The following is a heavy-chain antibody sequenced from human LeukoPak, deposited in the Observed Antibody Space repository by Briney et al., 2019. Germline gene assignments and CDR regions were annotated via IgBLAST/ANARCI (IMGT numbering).Heavy chain of an antibody. J-gene: IGHJ4*02. D-gene: IGHD1-26*01. Sequence: SETLSLTCTVSGGSISSSSYYWGWIRQPPGKGLEWIGSIYYSGSTYHNSSLKSRVTISIDTSKNQFSLKLSSVTAADTAVYYCARVRGVGATKEVDNWGQGTLVTVSS. CDR2: IYYSGST. V-gene: IGHV4-39*07. CDR1: GGSISSSSYY. CDR3: ARVRGVGATKEVDN.